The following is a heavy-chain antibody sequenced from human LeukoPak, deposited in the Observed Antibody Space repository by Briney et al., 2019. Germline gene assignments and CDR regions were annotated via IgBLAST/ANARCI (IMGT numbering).Heavy chain of an antibody. J-gene: IGHJ6*02. CDR3: AGGGVTTPTPYYYYYGMDV. CDR1: GFTFSSYW. V-gene: IGHV3-74*01. Sequence: GGSLRLSCAASGFTFSSYWMHWVRQAPGKGLVWVSRINNDGTTTVYADSVRGRFTISRDNAKNTLYLQMNSLRAEDTAVYYCAGGGVTTPTPYYYYYGMDVWGQGTTVTVSS. CDR2: INNDGTTT. D-gene: IGHD3-16*01.